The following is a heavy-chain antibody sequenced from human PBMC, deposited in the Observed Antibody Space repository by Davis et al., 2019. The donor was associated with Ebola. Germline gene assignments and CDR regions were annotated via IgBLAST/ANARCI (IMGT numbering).Heavy chain of an antibody. D-gene: IGHD1-26*01. CDR2: INPNNGGT. V-gene: IGHV1-2*02. CDR3: ARVSTGSDRNN. CDR1: GYTFTGYY. J-gene: IGHJ4*02. Sequence: ASVTVSCKASGYTFTGYYMHWVRQAPGQGLEWMGWINPNNGGTDYAQKFQGRVTMTGDTSINTAYMELSRLRSDDTAVYYCARVSTGSDRNNWGQGTLVTVPS.